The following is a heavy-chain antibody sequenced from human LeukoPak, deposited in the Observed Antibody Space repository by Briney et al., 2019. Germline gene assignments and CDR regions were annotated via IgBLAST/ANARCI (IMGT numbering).Heavy chain of an antibody. CDR2: VSYDAGNK. CDR1: GFIFSDYV. V-gene: IGHV3-30*03. D-gene: IGHD2-15*01. Sequence: GGSLRLSCAASGFIFSDYVMHWVRQAPGKGLEWVAVVSYDAGNKFYADSVKGRFSISRDNSKNTLFLQMNSLRPEDTAVYYCARPLLTVSAFDDGGRETLVTASS. J-gene: IGHJ4*02. CDR3: ARPLLTVSAFDD.